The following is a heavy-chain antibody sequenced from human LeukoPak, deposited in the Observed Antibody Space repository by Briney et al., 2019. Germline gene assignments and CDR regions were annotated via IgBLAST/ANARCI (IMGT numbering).Heavy chain of an antibody. Sequence: PGGSLRLSCAVSGITLSNYMSWVRQAPGKGLEWVSVIYSGGSTYYADSVKGRFTISRDNSKNTLYLQMNSLRAEDTAVYYCAESESLDYWGQGTLVTVSS. CDR1: GITLSNY. CDR2: IYSGGST. J-gene: IGHJ4*02. V-gene: IGHV3-66*02. CDR3: AESESLDY.